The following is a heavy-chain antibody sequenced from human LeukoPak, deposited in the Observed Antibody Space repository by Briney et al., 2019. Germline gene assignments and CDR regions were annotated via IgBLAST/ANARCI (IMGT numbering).Heavy chain of an antibody. CDR1: GGSFSGYY. J-gene: IGHJ6*03. CDR2: INHSGST. CDR3: ARWAQPYHYYYMDV. V-gene: IGHV4-34*01. Sequence: SETLSLTCAVYGGSFSGYYWSWIRQPPGKGLEWIGEINHSGSTSYNPSLKSRVTISVDTSKNQFSLKLSSVTAADTAVYYCARWAQPYHYYYMDVWGKGTTVTISS.